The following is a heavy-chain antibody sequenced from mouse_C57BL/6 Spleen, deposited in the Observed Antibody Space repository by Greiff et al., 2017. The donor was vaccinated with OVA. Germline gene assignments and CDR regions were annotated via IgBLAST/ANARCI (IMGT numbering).Heavy chain of an antibody. D-gene: IGHD3-1*01. J-gene: IGHJ2*01. CDR3: ARRSSSYGYFDY. V-gene: IGHV5-4*03. Sequence: EVMLVESGGGLVKPGGSLKLSCAASGFTFSSYAMSWVRQTPEKRLEWVATISDGGSYTYYPDNVKGRFTISRDNAKNNLYLQMSHLKSEDTAMYYCARRSSSYGYFDYWGQGTTLTVSS. CDR1: GFTFSSYA. CDR2: ISDGGSYT.